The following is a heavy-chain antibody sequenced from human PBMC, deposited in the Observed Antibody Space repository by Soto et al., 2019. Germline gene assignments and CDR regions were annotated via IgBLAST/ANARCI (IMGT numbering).Heavy chain of an antibody. J-gene: IGHJ4*02. CDR1: GYTFTSYA. CDR3: ARDPNWGSGYFDD. D-gene: IGHD7-27*01. V-gene: IGHV1-3*05. Sequence: QVQLVQSGAAEKKPGASLKASCKASGYTFTSYAMHWVRQAHGQRPEWMGWLNAGNGNTKYSQKFQGRVTITRDTSASTAYMEVSSLGSEDTAVYYCARDPNWGSGYFDDWGQGTLVTVSS. CDR2: LNAGNGNT.